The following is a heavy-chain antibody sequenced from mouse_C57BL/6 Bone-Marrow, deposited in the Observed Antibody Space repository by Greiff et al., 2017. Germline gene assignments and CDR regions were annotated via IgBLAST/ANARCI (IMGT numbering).Heavy chain of an antibody. CDR2: ISDGGSYT. Sequence: EVKLVESGGGLVKPGGSLKLSCAASGFTFSSYAMSWVRQTPEKRLEWVATISDGGSYTYYPDNVKGRFTISRDNAKNNLYLQMSHLKSEDTAMYYCAKDRAMVTTFDYWGQGTTLTVSS. CDR3: AKDRAMVTTFDY. J-gene: IGHJ2*01. V-gene: IGHV5-4*01. D-gene: IGHD2-2*01. CDR1: GFTFSSYA.